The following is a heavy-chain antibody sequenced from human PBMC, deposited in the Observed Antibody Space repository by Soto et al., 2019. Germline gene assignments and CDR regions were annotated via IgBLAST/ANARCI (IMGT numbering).Heavy chain of an antibody. CDR1: GGSISSGGYY. Sequence: SETLSLTCTVSGGSISSGGYYWSWIRQHPGKGLEWIGYIYYSGSTYYNPSLKSRVTISVDTSKNQFSLKLSSVTAADTAVYYCARGAVLRYFDSNWFDPWGQGTLVTVSS. CDR2: IYYSGST. V-gene: IGHV4-31*03. J-gene: IGHJ5*02. CDR3: ARGAVLRYFDSNWFDP. D-gene: IGHD3-9*01.